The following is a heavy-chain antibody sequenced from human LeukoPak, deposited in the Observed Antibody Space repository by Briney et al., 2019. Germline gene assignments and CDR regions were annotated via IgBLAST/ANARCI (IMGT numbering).Heavy chain of an antibody. CDR2: ITGSGRDT. CDR1: GFTYT. CDR3: AKLSGSGVWDRDGHEDIFEV. J-gene: IGHJ3*01. D-gene: IGHD3-10*01. Sequence: GGSLRLSCVVSGFTYTMTWIRQAPGQGLEGVSAITGSGRDTFYADYAKARLTISRDNYKNTMYLQMRSLRVDDTAVYYCAKLSGSGVWDRDGHEDIFEVWGQGTMVIVSS. V-gene: IGHV3-23*01.